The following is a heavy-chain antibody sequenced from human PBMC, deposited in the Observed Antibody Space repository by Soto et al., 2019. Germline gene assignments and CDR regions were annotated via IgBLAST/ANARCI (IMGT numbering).Heavy chain of an antibody. CDR2: IWYDGSKT. Sequence: QVQLVESGGGVVQPGMSLKLSCAASGFTFSDYGMHWVRQAPGKGLEWVAVIWYDGSKTLYADSVKGRFTISRDIPKNTLFLQMDGLRADDTDMYYCAKSRDGDHHGLGWGQGTLVTVSS. V-gene: IGHV3-33*06. J-gene: IGHJ4*02. CDR1: GFTFSDYG. D-gene: IGHD3-9*01. CDR3: AKSRDGDHHGLG.